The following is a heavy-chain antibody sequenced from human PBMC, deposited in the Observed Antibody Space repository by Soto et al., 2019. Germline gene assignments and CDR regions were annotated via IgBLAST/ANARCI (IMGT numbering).Heavy chain of an antibody. D-gene: IGHD6-13*01. J-gene: IGHJ3*01. CDR3: AREVAGSSAPLHDPVAL. Sequence: EVQLVESGGGLVKPGGSLRLSCSASSFIFSNFNMHWVRQAPGKGLEWVSSISMASSLIYYADSVRGRFSISRDNAKNSLFHHMKGLRADDTAVYYCAREVAGSSAPLHDPVALGGQGTRVIVS. V-gene: IGHV3-21*01. CDR1: SFIFSNFN. CDR2: ISMASSLI.